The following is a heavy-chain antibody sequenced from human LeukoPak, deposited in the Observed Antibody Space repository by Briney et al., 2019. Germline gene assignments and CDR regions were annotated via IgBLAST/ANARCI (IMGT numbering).Heavy chain of an antibody. D-gene: IGHD5-24*01. CDR2: IKQDGSEK. Sequence: GGSLRLSCAASGFTISSYWMSWVRQAQGKGLEWVANIKQDGSEKYYVDSVKGRFTISRDNAKNSLYLQMNSLRAEDTAVYYCASRSAMATIYYWGQGTLVTVSS. J-gene: IGHJ4*02. V-gene: IGHV3-7*01. CDR3: ASRSAMATIYY. CDR1: GFTISSYW.